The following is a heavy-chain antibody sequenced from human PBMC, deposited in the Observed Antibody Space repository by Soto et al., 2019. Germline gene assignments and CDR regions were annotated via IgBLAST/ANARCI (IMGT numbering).Heavy chain of an antibody. J-gene: IGHJ4*02. D-gene: IGHD6-19*01. Sequence: QITLKESGPTLVKPTQTLTLTCTFSGFSLSTSGVGVGWIRQPPGKALEWLALIYWDDDKRYSPSLKSRLTTTTDTPKNQVVLTMTNMDPVDTATHYCAHRGGSGWPRFYYFDYWGQGTLVTVSS. CDR1: GFSLSTSGVG. CDR2: IYWDDDK. CDR3: AHRGGSGWPRFYYFDY. V-gene: IGHV2-5*02.